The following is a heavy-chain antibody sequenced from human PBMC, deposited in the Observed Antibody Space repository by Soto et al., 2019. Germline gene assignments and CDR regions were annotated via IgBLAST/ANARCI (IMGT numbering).Heavy chain of an antibody. CDR1: GGSVSSGSYY. CDR2: IYYSGST. J-gene: IGHJ5*02. V-gene: IGHV4-61*01. D-gene: IGHD2-15*01. CDR3: ARDGLGGWFDP. Sequence: PSETLSLTCTVSGGSVSSGSYYWSWIRQPPGKGLEWIGYIYYSGSTNYNPSLKSRVTISVDTSKNQFSLKLSSVTAADTAVYYCARDGLGGWFDPWGQGTLVTVSS.